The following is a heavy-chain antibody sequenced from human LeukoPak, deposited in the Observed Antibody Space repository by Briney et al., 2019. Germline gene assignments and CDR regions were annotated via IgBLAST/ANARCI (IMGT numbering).Heavy chain of an antibody. CDR3: ARDASDIVVVPAAVGPIDL. CDR2: ISGNGVST. J-gene: IGHJ5*02. Sequence: GGSLRLSCVASGFTFSAYAMYWVRRTPGKGLEYVSAISGNGVSTHYATSVKGRFTISRDNSKNTLYLQMGSLRDEDMAVYYCARDASDIVVVPAAVGPIDLWGQGTLVTVSS. CDR1: GFTFSAYA. V-gene: IGHV3-64*01. D-gene: IGHD2-2*01.